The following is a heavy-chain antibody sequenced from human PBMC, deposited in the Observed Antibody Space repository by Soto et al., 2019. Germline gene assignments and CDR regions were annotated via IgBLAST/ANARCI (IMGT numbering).Heavy chain of an antibody. J-gene: IGHJ4*02. CDR1: VYNFNTFD. V-gene: IGHV1-8*02. Sequence: ASVTVSCKASVYNFNTFDIYWVRQATGHGLEWMGWMNPNSGNTGYAQELRGRVTMTRNTSNTTAYMELTSLTSDDTGVYYCAGGNFRYWGQGTLVTVSS. CDR3: AGGNFRY. CDR2: MNPNSGNT.